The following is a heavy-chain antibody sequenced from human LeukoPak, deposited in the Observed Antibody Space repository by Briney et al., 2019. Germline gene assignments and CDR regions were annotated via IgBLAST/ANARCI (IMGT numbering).Heavy chain of an antibody. CDR3: ARRIGGYYYYYMDV. CDR2: IYYSGST. V-gene: IGHV4-38-2*02. CDR1: GYSISSGDY. J-gene: IGHJ6*03. Sequence: SETLSLTRTVSGYSISSGDYWGWIRQPPGKGLEWIGSIYYSGSTYYNPSLKSRVTISVDTSKNQFSLKLSSVTAADTAVYYCARRIGGYYYYYMDVWGKGTTVTISS.